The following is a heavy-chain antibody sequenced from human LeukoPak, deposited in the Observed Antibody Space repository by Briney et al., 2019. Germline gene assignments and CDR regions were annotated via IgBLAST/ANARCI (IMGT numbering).Heavy chain of an antibody. J-gene: IGHJ4*02. CDR3: ARDQYDSVWGSHRPYFDY. Sequence: ASLKLSCKASGYTFSSHGISWVRQAPGQGLEWMGWISVYNGNPAYAQKFQGRVIMTTDTFTSTAYMELRSLRSDDTAVYYCARDQYDSVWGSHRPYFDYWGQGTLVTVSS. D-gene: IGHD3-16*02. CDR1: GYTFSSHG. V-gene: IGHV1-18*01. CDR2: ISVYNGNP.